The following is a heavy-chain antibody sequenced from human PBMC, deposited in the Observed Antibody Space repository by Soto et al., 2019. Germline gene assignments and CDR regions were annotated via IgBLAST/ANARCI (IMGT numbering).Heavy chain of an antibody. CDR1: GFTFSSYA. D-gene: IGHD5-12*01. J-gene: IGHJ4*02. V-gene: IGHV3-64D*06. CDR3: VNDPYSGYASGDY. CDR2: IRSNGGST. Sequence: EVQLVESGGGLVQPGGSLRLSCSASGFTFSSYAMHWVRQAPGKGLEYVSAIRSNGGSTYYADSVKGRFTISRDNSKKTLDLEMRSLRTDDRAVGHCVNDPYSGYASGDYCGQGTLVTVSS.